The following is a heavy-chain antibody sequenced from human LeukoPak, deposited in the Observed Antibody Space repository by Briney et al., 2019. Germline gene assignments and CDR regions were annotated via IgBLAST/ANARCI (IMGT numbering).Heavy chain of an antibody. D-gene: IGHD3-10*01. CDR3: ARLGGAYVSGFYFDS. V-gene: IGHV3-15*01. J-gene: IGHJ4*02. CDR2: IKSKIDGGTT. CDR1: GFIFRNAW. Sequence: GGSLRLSCAASGFIFRNAWMSWVRQAPGKGLEWVGRIKSKIDGGTTDDVAPVKGRFTISRDNADNSLYLHMSRLRAEDTAVYYCARLGGAYVSGFYFDSWGQGTLVTVSS.